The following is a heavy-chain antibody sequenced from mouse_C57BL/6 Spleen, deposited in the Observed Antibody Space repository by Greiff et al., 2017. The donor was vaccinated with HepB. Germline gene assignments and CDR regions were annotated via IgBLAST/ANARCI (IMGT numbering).Heavy chain of an antibody. V-gene: IGHV1-81*01. CDR3: ARSKNSNPYYAMDY. Sequence: VQLQQSGAELARPGASVKLSCKASGYTFTSYGISWVQQRTGQGLEWIGEIYPRSGNTYYNDKFKGKATLAADTSSSTAYMVLRSLTSEDSAVDFCARSKNSNPYYAMDYWGQGTSVTVSS. J-gene: IGHJ4*01. CDR2: IYPRSGNT. CDR1: GYTFTSYG. D-gene: IGHD2-5*01.